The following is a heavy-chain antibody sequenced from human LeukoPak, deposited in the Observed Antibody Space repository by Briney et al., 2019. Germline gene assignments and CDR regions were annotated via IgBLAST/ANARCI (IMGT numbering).Heavy chain of an antibody. V-gene: IGHV3-23*01. CDR2: ISGSGGST. D-gene: IGHD3-22*01. J-gene: IGHJ4*02. Sequence: GGSLRLSCAASGFTFSSYAMSWVRQAPGKGLEWVSAISGSGGSTYYADSVKGRFTISRDNSKNTLYLQMNSLRAEDTAVYYCAKGRTTYYYDSSGYYEDWGQGTLVTVSS. CDR3: AKGRTTYYYDSSGYYED. CDR1: GFTFSSYA.